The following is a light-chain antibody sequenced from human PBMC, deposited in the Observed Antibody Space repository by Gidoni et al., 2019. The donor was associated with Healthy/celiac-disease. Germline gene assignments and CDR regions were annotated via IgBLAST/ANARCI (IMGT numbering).Light chain of an antibody. J-gene: IGKJ3*01. Sequence: DIQLTQSPSFLSASVGDRVTITCRASQGISSYLAWYQQKPGKAPKLLIYAASTLQSGVPSRFSGSGSGTEFTLRISSLQPEDFATYYCQQLNSYPRFTFXPXTKVDIK. CDR2: AAS. CDR1: QGISSY. V-gene: IGKV1-9*01. CDR3: QQLNSYPRFT.